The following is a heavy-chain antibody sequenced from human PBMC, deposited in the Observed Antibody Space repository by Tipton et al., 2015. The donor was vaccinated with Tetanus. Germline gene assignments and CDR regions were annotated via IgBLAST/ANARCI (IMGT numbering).Heavy chain of an antibody. CDR1: GASISSGGYY. V-gene: IGHV4-31*03. CDR2: ISYNGRA. D-gene: IGHD6-13*01. J-gene: IGHJ4*02. CDR3: AREGAIAYSSSWYSLDY. Sequence: TLSLTCTVSGASISSGGYYWGWIRQHPGKGLEWIGHISYNGRASYNPSLKSRPTISLDTSKKQFSLRLSSVTAADTAVYYCAREGAIAYSSSWYSLDYWGQGTLVTVSS.